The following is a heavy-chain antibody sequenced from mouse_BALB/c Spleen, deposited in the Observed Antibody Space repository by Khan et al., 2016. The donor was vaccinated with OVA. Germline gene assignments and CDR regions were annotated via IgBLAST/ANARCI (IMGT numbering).Heavy chain of an antibody. CDR3: ARPPYFSYAMDN. J-gene: IGHJ4*01. CDR1: GHTFTNFG. D-gene: IGHD2-10*01. CDR2: INTYTGEP. Sequence: QIQLVQSGPELKKPGETVKISCKASGHTFTNFGMNWVKQAPGKGLKWMGWINTYTGEPTYADDFNGRFAFSLEASSSTAYLQINNLTNEDTAKYVCARPPYFSYAMDNWGQGTSVTVSA. V-gene: IGHV9-3-1*01.